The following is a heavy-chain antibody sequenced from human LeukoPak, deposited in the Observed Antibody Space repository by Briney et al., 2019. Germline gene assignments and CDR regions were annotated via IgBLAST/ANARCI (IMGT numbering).Heavy chain of an antibody. J-gene: IGHJ3*02. D-gene: IGHD5-18*01. CDR3: ARTRSGYSYGLTDAFDI. CDR2: ISYDGSNK. CDR1: GFTFSSDA. V-gene: IGHV3-30-3*01. Sequence: PGGSLRLSCAASGFTFSSDAMHWVRQAPGKGLEWVAVISYDGSNKYYADSVKGRFTISRDNSKNTLYLQMNSLRAEDTAVYYCARTRSGYSYGLTDAFDIWGQGTMVTVSS.